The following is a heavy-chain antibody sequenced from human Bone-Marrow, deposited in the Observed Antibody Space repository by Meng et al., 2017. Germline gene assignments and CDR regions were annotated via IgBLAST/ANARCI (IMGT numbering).Heavy chain of an antibody. Sequence: ASVKVSCKASGYTFTSYGISWVRQAPGQGLEWMGWISAYNGNTNYAQKLQGRVTMTTDTSTSTAYMELRSLRSDDTAVYYCARLEYYDNSGYYSGSLDYWGQGTLVTFSS. CDR1: GYTFTSYG. J-gene: IGHJ4*02. V-gene: IGHV1-18*01. CDR3: ARLEYYDNSGYYSGSLDY. D-gene: IGHD3-22*01. CDR2: ISAYNGNT.